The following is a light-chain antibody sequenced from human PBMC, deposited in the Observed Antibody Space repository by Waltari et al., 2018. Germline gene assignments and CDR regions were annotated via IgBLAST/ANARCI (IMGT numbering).Light chain of an antibody. V-gene: IGLV2-14*03. CDR2: DVT. CDR1: SSDIGGYNS. J-gene: IGLJ2*01. Sequence: QSALTQPASLSGSPGQSITISCTGTSSDIGGYNSVSWYQQHPGKAPKLMIFDVTKRPSGVSDRFSGSKSGNTASLTISGLHTDDESDYYCSSYTSTNTVIFGGGTKVTVL. CDR3: SSYTSTNTVI.